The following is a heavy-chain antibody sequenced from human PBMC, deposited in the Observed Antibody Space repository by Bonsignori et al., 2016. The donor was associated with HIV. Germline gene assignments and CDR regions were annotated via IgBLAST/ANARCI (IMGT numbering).Heavy chain of an antibody. V-gene: IGHV4-34*01. D-gene: IGHD3-10*01. J-gene: IGHJ2*01. CDR2: INHGGTT. CDR3: ARAPWIGEFMSLWYFDL. Sequence: WIRQPPGKGLEWIGEINHGGTTNYNPSLKSRVTMSVDTSKNQFSLNLKSVTAADTAVYYCARAPWIGEFMSLWYFDLWGRGTLVTVSS.